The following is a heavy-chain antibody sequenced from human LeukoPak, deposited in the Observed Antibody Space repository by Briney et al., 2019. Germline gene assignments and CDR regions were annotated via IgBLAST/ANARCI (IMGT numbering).Heavy chain of an antibody. Sequence: PGGSLRLSCAASGFTFSSYGMHWVRQAPGKGLEWVAVIWYDGSNKYYADSVKGRFTISRDNSKHTLYLQMNSLSAEDTAVYYCAKDGGFLEWLLPPQFDDWGQGTLVTVSS. D-gene: IGHD3-3*01. J-gene: IGHJ4*02. V-gene: IGHV3-30*02. CDR1: GFTFSSYG. CDR3: AKDGGFLEWLLPPQFDD. CDR2: IWYDGSNK.